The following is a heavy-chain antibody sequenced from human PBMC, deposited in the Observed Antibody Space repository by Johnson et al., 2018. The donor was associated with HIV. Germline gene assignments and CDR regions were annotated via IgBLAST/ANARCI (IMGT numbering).Heavy chain of an antibody. CDR2: ISYDGSNK. V-gene: IGHV3-30*04. CDR3: AKAGNGDAFDI. J-gene: IGHJ3*02. D-gene: IGHD4-23*01. Sequence: QVQLVESGGGVVQPGRSLRLSCAASGFTFSSYAMHWVRQAQGKGLEWVAVISYDGSNKYYADSVTGRFTISRDNSKNTLYLQMNSLRAEDTAVYYGAKAGNGDAFDIWGQGTMVTVSS. CDR1: GFTFSSYA.